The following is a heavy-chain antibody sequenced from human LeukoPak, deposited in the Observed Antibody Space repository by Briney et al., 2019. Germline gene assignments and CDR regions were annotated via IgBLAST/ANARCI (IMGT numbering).Heavy chain of an antibody. Sequence: SETLSLTCAVSGHPINSAYYWVWIRQPPGKGLEWIGSLYHPDSTYYNPSLESRVTMSVDTSRTQFSLKLSFVTAADTAVYYCARQFDSYFYYYLDVWGTGTTVTVSS. J-gene: IGHJ6*03. D-gene: IGHD3-10*01. V-gene: IGHV4-38-2*01. CDR1: GHPINSAYY. CDR3: ARQFDSYFYYYLDV. CDR2: LYHPDST.